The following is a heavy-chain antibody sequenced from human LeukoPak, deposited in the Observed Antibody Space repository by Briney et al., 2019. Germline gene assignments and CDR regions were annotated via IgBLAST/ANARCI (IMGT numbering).Heavy chain of an antibody. CDR1: GSTFSPYS. J-gene: IGHJ4*02. CDR2: ISSSSRFI. Sequence: KPGGSLRLSCAASGSTFSPYSMNWVRQAPGKGLEWVAYISSSSRFIYYADSVKGRFIISRDSANNSLHLQMNSLRVEDTAVYFCARDPGVPAAPLDYWGQGTLVAVSS. V-gene: IGHV3-21*01. CDR3: ARDPGVPAAPLDY. D-gene: IGHD2-2*01.